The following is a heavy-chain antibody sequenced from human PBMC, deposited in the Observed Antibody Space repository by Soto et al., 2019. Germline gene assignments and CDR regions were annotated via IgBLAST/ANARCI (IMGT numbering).Heavy chain of an antibody. CDR2: INSDGSRP. Sequence: EVQLVESGGDLVQPGGSLRLSCAASGFTFSTYWMHWVRQVPGRGLVWVSLINSDGSRPNYADSVKGRFTISRDNAKNTLYLQLNSLRVDDTAVYYCAREDSDLDAFDMWGHGTLVTVS. V-gene: IGHV3-74*01. CDR1: GFTFSTYW. CDR3: AREDSDLDAFDM. J-gene: IGHJ3*02. D-gene: IGHD2-21*02.